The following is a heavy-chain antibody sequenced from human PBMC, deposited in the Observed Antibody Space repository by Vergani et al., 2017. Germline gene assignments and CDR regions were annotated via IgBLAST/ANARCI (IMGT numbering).Heavy chain of an antibody. D-gene: IGHD2-21*02. CDR3: ARDPTGLCGGDCYSSQGGG. CDR1: GFTFSSYS. Sequence: EVQLVESGGGLVKPGGSLRLSCAASGFTFSSYSMNWVRQAPGKGLEWVSSISSSSSYIYYADSVKGRFTISRDNAKNSLYLQMNSLRAEDTAVYYCARDPTGLCGGDCYSSQGGGWGQGTLVTVSS. V-gene: IGHV3-21*01. J-gene: IGHJ4*02. CDR2: ISSSSSYI.